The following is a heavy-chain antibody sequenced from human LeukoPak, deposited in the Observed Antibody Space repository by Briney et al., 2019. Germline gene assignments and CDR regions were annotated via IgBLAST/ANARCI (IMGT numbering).Heavy chain of an antibody. D-gene: IGHD3-22*01. CDR3: ARGRYYYDSSGYYFSLFDY. CDR2: INHSGST. CDR1: GGSFSGYY. Sequence: SETLSLTCAVYGGSFSGYYWSWIRQPPGKRLEWIGEINHSGSTNYNPSLKSRVTISVDTSKNQFSLKLSSVTAADTAVYYCARGRYYYDSSGYYFSLFDYWGQGTLVTVSS. J-gene: IGHJ4*02. V-gene: IGHV4-34*01.